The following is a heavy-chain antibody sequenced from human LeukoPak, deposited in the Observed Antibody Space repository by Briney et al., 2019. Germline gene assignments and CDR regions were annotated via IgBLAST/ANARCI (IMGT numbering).Heavy chain of an antibody. V-gene: IGHV4-59*01. Sequence: SDTLSLTCTVSGGSISRYYWSWIRQPPGKGLEWIGYIYYSGSTNYNPSLKSRVTISVDTSKNQFSLKLSSVTAADTAVYYCARDADYWGQGTLVTVSS. CDR3: ARDADY. CDR1: GGSISRYY. J-gene: IGHJ4*02. CDR2: IYYSGST.